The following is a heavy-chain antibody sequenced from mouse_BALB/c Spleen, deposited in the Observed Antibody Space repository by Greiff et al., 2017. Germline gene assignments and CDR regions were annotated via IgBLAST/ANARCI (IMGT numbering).Heavy chain of an antibody. V-gene: IGHV7-1*02. CDR2: SRNKANDYTT. CDR1: GFTFSDFY. D-gene: IGHD1-1*02. CDR3: ERDAGGYYWYCEG. J-gene: IGHJ1*01. Sequence: EVQGVESGGGLVQPGGSLRPSCATSGFTFSDFYMEWVRQPPGKRLEWIAASRNKANDYTTEYSASVTGRFIVSRDTSQSILYLQRKALRAEDTAIDDGERDAGGYYWYCEGWGAGTTVTVSS.